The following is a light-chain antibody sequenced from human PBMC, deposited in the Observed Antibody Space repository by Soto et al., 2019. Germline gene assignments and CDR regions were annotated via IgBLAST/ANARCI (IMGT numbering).Light chain of an antibody. J-gene: IGKJ5*01. V-gene: IGKV3-15*01. CDR3: QQYSNWPPIT. CDR2: GAS. CDR1: QSVPSTY. Sequence: EIVLTQSPGTLSLSPGERATLSCRASQSVPSTYLAWYQQKPGQAPRLLIYGASTRATGIPARFSGSGSGTEFTLTIRSLQSEDFAVYYCQQYSNWPPITFGQGTRREIK.